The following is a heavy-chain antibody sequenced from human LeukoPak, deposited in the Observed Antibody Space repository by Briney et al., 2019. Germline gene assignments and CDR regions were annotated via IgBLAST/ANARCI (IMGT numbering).Heavy chain of an antibody. CDR1: GGTFSSYA. D-gene: IGHD1-26*01. V-gene: IGHV1-69*05. J-gene: IGHJ4*02. CDR3: ARELGGGSFR. CDR2: IIPIFGTA. Sequence: SVKVSCKASGGTFSSYAISWVRQAPGQGLEWMGGIIPIFGTANYAQKFQGRVTTTTDESTSTAYMELSSLRSEDTAVYYCARELGGGSFRWGQGTLVTVSS.